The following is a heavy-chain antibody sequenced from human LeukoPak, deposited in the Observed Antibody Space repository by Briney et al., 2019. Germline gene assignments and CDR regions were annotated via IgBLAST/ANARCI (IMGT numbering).Heavy chain of an antibody. D-gene: IGHD6-19*01. CDR1: GFTFGSYA. J-gene: IGHJ6*02. V-gene: IGHV3-23*01. Sequence: PGGSLRLSCAASGFTFGSYAMNWVRQAPGKGLEWVSGISGSGGSTHYADSVKGRFTISRDNSKNTLYLQMNSLRAEDTAVYYCAKDPSGWYYYGMDVWGQGTTVTVSS. CDR2: ISGSGGST. CDR3: AKDPSGWYYYGMDV.